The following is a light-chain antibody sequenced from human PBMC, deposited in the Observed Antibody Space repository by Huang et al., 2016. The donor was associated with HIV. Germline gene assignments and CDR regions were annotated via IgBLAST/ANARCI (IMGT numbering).Light chain of an antibody. J-gene: IGKJ5*01. CDR1: QSVSSN. Sequence: EIVMTQSPATLSVSPGERATLSCRASQSVSSNLAWYQQKPGQAPRLLMYGASTRATGSPGRVSGSGSGTEFTLTISSLQSEDSAVYYCQQYNNWPPITFGQGTRLEIK. CDR2: GAS. V-gene: IGKV3-15*01. CDR3: QQYNNWPPIT.